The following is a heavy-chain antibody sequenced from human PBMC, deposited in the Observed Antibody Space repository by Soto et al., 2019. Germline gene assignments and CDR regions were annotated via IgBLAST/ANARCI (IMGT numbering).Heavy chain of an antibody. D-gene: IGHD2-15*01. Sequence: PSETLSLTCTVSGGSICSYYWSWIRQPPGKGLEWIGYIYYSGSTNYNPSLKSRVTISVDTSKNQFSLKLSSVTAADTAVYYCVRGGYCSGGLVGCSLDSWGQGTLVTVSS. V-gene: IGHV4-59*01. CDR2: IYYSGST. CDR1: GGSICSYY. CDR3: VRGGYCSGGLVGCSLDS. J-gene: IGHJ4*02.